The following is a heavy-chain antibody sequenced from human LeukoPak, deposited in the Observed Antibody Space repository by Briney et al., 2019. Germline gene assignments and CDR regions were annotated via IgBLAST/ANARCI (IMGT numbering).Heavy chain of an antibody. CDR3: ARYPMVVAATGALYYYMDV. Sequence: SETLSLTCTVSGYSISSGYYWGWIRQPPGKGLEWIGSIYHSVSTYYNPSLKSRVTISVDTSKNQFSLKLSSVTAADTAVYCCARYPMVVAATGALYYYMDVWGKGTTVTVSS. CDR1: GYSISSGYY. V-gene: IGHV4-38-2*02. J-gene: IGHJ6*03. D-gene: IGHD2-15*01. CDR2: IYHSVST.